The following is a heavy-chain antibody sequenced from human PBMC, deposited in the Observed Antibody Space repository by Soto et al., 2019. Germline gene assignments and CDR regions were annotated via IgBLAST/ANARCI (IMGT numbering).Heavy chain of an antibody. CDR3: AKDSSDSSGYYYY. CDR2: ISGSGGST. D-gene: IGHD3-22*01. J-gene: IGHJ4*02. V-gene: IGHV3-23*01. Sequence: GGSLRLSCAASGVTFSRYAMSWVRQAPGKGLEWVAAISGSGGSTYYADAVKGRFTISRDNSKNTLYLQMNSLRAEDTAVYYCAKDSSDSSGYYYYWGQGTLATVSP. CDR1: GVTFSRYA.